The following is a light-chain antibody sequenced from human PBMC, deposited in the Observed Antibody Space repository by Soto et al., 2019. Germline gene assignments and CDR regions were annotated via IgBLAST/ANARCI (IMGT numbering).Light chain of an antibody. J-gene: IGLJ2*01. CDR2: EVN. Sequence: QSALTQPASVSGSPGQSITISCTGTSSDVGGYNYVSWYQQHPGKGPKLLIYEVNNRPSGVSNRFSGSKSGNTASLTISGLQAEDEADYYCNSYTSSSTCVFGGGTKLTVL. CDR3: NSYTSSSTCV. CDR1: SSDVGGYNY. V-gene: IGLV2-14*01.